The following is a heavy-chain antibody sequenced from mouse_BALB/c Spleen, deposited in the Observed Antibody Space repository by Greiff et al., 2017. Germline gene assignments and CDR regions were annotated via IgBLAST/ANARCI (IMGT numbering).Heavy chain of an antibody. CDR1: GFTFTDYY. V-gene: IGHV7-3*02. CDR2: IRNKANGYTT. CDR3: ARENSYYYGSSSYYFDY. D-gene: IGHD1-1*01. J-gene: IGHJ2*01. Sequence: EVKVIESGGGLVQPGGSLRLSCATSGFTFTDYYMSWVRQPPGKALEWLGFIRNKANGYTTEYSASVKGRFTISRENPQSLLYLQMHTLRAEDSATYYCARENSYYYGSSSYYFDYWGQGTTLTVSS.